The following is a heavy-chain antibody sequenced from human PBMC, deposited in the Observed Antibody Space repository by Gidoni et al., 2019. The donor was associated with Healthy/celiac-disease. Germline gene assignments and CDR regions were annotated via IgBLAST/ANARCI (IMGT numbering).Heavy chain of an antibody. Sequence: QVQLVESGGGVVQPGGSLRLSCAASGFTFSSYGMHWGSQAPGKGLEWVAVISYDGSNKYYADSVKGRFTISRDNSKNTLYLQMNSLRAEDTAVYYCAKDLGGTSLDYWGQGTPVTVSS. CDR1: GFTFSSYG. CDR2: ISYDGSNK. D-gene: IGHD2-2*01. J-gene: IGHJ4*02. CDR3: AKDLGGTSLDY. V-gene: IGHV3-30*18.